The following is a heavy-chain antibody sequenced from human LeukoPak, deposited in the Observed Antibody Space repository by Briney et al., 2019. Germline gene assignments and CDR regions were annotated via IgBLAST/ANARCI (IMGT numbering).Heavy chain of an antibody. CDR2: INPSGGST. V-gene: IGHV1-46*01. D-gene: IGHD1-26*01. J-gene: IGHJ4*02. Sequence: ASVKVSCKASGYTFTSYYMHWVRQAPGQGLEWMGIINPSGGSTSYAQKFQGRVTMTRDTSTSTVYMELSSLRSEDTAVYYCARGSGSYRSLYYFDYWGQGTLVTVSS. CDR3: ARGSGSYRSLYYFDY. CDR1: GYTFTSYY.